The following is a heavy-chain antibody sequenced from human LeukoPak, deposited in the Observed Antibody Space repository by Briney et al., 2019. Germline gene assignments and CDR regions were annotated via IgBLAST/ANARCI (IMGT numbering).Heavy chain of an antibody. CDR1: GGSMNTYY. CDR3: ARETSSSALEY. Sequence: SETLSLTCNVSGGSMNTYYWSWIRQPLGKGLEWIGYIFYTGITNYNPSLKSRVTISVDTSRNQFSLKLTSVTAADTAVYYCARETSSSALEYWGQGTLVTVSS. J-gene: IGHJ4*02. CDR2: IFYTGIT. V-gene: IGHV4-59*01. D-gene: IGHD6-6*01.